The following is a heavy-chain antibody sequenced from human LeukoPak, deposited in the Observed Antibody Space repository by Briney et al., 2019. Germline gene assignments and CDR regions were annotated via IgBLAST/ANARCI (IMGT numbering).Heavy chain of an antibody. Sequence: GGSLRLSCAASGFTFSSYGMNWVRQAPGKGLEWVANIKQDGSDKFYVDSVNGRFTISRDNSKSTLYLHMHSLSADDTALYYCAKDFSSSSWIRFDYWGQGALVTVSS. CDR3: AKDFSSSSWIRFDY. CDR2: IKQDGSDK. D-gene: IGHD6-13*01. V-gene: IGHV3-7*03. J-gene: IGHJ4*02. CDR1: GFTFSSYG.